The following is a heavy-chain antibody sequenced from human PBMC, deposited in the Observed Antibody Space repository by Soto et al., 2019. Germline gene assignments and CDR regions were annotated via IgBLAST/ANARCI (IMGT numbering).Heavy chain of an antibody. D-gene: IGHD6-13*01. V-gene: IGHV3-74*01. CDR1: GFTFSSYW. Sequence: GGSLRLSCAASGFTFSSYWMHWVRQAPGKGLVWVSRINSDGSSTSYADSVKGRFTISRDNAKNTLYLQMNSLRAEDTAVYYCARDPYSSSWYSAYYYYGMDVWGQGTTVTVSS. J-gene: IGHJ6*02. CDR2: INSDGSST. CDR3: ARDPYSSSWYSAYYYYGMDV.